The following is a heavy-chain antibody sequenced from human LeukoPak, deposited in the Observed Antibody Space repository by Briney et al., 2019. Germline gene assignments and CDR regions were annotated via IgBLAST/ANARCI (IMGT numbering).Heavy chain of an antibody. CDR2: INPRGGST. CDR1: GYTFTTYY. V-gene: IGHV1-46*01. CDR3: ARGGTSGSYTLDY. D-gene: IGHD1-26*01. Sequence: GASVKVSCKASGYTFTTYYMHWVRQAPGQGLEWMGIINPRGGSTSYAQKFQGRVTMTGDTSTSTVYTQLSSLRSEDTAVYYCARGGTSGSYTLDYWGQGTLVTVSS. J-gene: IGHJ4*02.